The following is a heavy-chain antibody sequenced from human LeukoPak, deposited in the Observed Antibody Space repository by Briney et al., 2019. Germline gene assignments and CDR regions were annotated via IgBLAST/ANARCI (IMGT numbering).Heavy chain of an antibody. V-gene: IGHV3-7*01. CDR2: INQDGSGE. CDR1: GFTFNTYW. Sequence: SGGSLRLSCAASGFTFNTYWMSWVRQAPGKGLEWVANINQDGSGEYYVDSVKGRFNISRDNAKDSLYLQMNSLKAEDTAVYYCARDWHYPDGGIYYYYFDSWGQGALVTVSS. CDR3: ARDWHYPDGGIYYYYFDS. D-gene: IGHD3-22*01. J-gene: IGHJ4*02.